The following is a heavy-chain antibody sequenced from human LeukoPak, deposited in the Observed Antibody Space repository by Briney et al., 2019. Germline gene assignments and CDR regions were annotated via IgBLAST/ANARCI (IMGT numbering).Heavy chain of an antibody. Sequence: PSETLSLTCTVSGGSITSNSYCWGWIRQPPGKGLEWIGSIFHSGSTYDNPSLRSRVTESVDTSKNQFSLKLSSVTAADTAVYYCARHSSTSRGYFDYWGQGTLVTVSS. CDR1: GGSITSNSYC. V-gene: IGHV4-39*01. CDR3: ARHSSTSRGYFDY. CDR2: IFHSGST. J-gene: IGHJ4*02.